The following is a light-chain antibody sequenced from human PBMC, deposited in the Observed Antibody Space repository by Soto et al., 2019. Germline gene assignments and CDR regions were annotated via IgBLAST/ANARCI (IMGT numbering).Light chain of an antibody. CDR2: DAS. V-gene: IGKV3-11*01. J-gene: IGKJ1*01. CDR3: QQRSNWPPWT. CDR1: QRVSSY. Sequence: EIVLTQSPATLSWSPGEKATLSCRASQRVSSYLAWYQQKPGQAPRLLIYDASNRATGIPARFSGSGSGTDFTLTISSLEPEDFAVYYCQQRSNWPPWTFGQGTKVEIK.